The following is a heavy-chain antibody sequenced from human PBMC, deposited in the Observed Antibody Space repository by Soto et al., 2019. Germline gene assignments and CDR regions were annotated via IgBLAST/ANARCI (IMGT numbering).Heavy chain of an antibody. CDR2: IYHSGSA. J-gene: IGHJ4*02. Sequence: QVQLQESGPGLVKPSQTLSLTCTVSGGSISNGNYYWSWIRLYPGKGLDWIGYIYHSGSAYYNPSLKSRVTLSVDTSKNQFSLNLSSVTAADTAVYYCARVWTTVTAVDYWGQGALVTVSS. CDR1: GGSISNGNYY. V-gene: IGHV4-31*03. D-gene: IGHD4-17*01. CDR3: ARVWTTVTAVDY.